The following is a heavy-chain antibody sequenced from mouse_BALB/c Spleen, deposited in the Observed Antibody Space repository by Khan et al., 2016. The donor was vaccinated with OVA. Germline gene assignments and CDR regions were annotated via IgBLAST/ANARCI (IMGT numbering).Heavy chain of an antibody. V-gene: IGHV3-2*02. J-gene: IGHJ2*01. CDR3: ARCYGGDFDY. D-gene: IGHD1-1*02. CDR1: GYSITSDYA. Sequence: EVQLQESGPGLVKPSQSLSLTCTVTGYSITSDYAWNWIRQFPGNKLEWMGFIRYSGNTNYNPSLKSRISITRDTSKNQFFLQLNSVTTEDTATYYCARCYGGDFDYWGQGTTLTVSS. CDR2: IRYSGNT.